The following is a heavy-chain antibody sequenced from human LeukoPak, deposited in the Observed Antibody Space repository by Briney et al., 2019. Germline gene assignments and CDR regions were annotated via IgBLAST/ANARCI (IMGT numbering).Heavy chain of an antibody. V-gene: IGHV3-11*01. D-gene: IGHD3-10*01. J-gene: IGHJ6*02. CDR2: ISSSGSTI. Sequence: GGSLRLSCAASGFTFSDYYMSWIRQAPGEGLEWVSYISSSGSTIYYADSVKGRFTISRDNAKNSLYLQMNSLRAEDTAVYYCARVLGENYYYYYGMDVWGQGTTVTVSS. CDR1: GFTFSDYY. CDR3: ARVLGENYYYYYGMDV.